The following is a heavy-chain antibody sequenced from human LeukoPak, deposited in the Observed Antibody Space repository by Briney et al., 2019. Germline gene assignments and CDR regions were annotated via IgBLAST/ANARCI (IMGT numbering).Heavy chain of an antibody. CDR1: GGSIGSYY. CDR3: ARDLYGSGSYYVD. Sequence: SETLSLTCTVSGGSIGSYYWSWIRQPPGKGLEWIGYIYYSGSTNYNPSLKSRVTISVDTSKNQFSLKLSSVTAADTAVYYCARDLYGSGSYYVDWGQGTLVTVSS. V-gene: IGHV4-59*01. D-gene: IGHD3-10*01. CDR2: IYYSGST. J-gene: IGHJ4*02.